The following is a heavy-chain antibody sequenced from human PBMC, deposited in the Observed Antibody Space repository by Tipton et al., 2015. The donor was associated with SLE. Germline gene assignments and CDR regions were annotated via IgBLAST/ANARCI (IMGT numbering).Heavy chain of an antibody. CDR1: GGSISSYY. CDR2: IYYSGST. Sequence: TLSLTCTVSGGSISSYYWSWIRQPPGKGLEWIGYIYYSGSTNYNPSLKSRVTISVDTSKNQFPLKLSSVTAADTAVYYCARERSSTPYYYYYMDVWGKGTPVPVSS. D-gene: IGHD2-2*01. V-gene: IGHV4-59*01. CDR3: ARERSSTPYYYYYMDV. J-gene: IGHJ6*03.